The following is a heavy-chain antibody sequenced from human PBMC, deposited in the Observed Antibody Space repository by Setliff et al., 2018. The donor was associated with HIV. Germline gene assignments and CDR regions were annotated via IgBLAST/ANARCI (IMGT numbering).Heavy chain of an antibody. CDR1: GGSISSYY. V-gene: IGHV4-4*08. CDR2: IYPIGSPDYPSGNT. Sequence: SETLSLTCTVSGGSISSYYWSWIRQSPGKGLEWIGYIYPIGSPDYPSGNTVYNPSFRSRVTLSLDTSKNQFSLKLTSVTAADAAVYYCTGDYNSGSHRLDSWGQGTPVTFSS. CDR3: TGDYNSGSHRLDS. D-gene: IGHD3-10*01. J-gene: IGHJ5*01.